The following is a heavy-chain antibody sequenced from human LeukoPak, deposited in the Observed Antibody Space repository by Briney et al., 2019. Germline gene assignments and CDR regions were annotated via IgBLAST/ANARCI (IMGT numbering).Heavy chain of an antibody. CDR1: GGSINSYY. CDR2: IYTSGST. J-gene: IGHJ3*02. Sequence: SETLSLTCTVSGGSINSYYWSWIRRPAGKGLEWIGRIYTSGSTNYNPSLKSRVTMSVDTSKNQFSLRLSSVTAADTAVYYCARKGISALAGAFDIWGQGTMVTVSS. V-gene: IGHV4-4*07. CDR3: ARKGISALAGAFDI. D-gene: IGHD2-15*01.